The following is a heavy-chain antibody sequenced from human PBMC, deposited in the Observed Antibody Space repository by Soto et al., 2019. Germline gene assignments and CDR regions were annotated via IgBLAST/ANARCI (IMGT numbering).Heavy chain of an antibody. J-gene: IGHJ4*02. CDR2: IDYPGST. V-gene: IGHV4-59*08. CDR1: GGSISSYY. D-gene: IGHD3-10*01. CDR3: ARHSGSGTYPNY. Sequence: QVQLQESGPGLVKPSETLSLTCTVSGGSISSYYWSWIRQPPRKGLEWIGYIDYPGSTNYYPSRKSRVTISVDTSNNRFSLKLSSVTGAETAVYYCARHSGSGTYPNYWGQGTLVPVSS.